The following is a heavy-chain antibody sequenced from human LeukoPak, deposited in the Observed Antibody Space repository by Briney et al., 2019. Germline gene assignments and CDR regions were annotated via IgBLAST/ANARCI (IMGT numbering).Heavy chain of an antibody. CDR2: ISGTGDST. CDR1: GFIFSSYV. Sequence: GGSLRLSCAASGFIFSSYVMSWVRQAPGKGLEWVSAISGTGDSTYYADSVKGRFTISRDNSKNTLYLHMNSLRAEDTAVYYCAKDEMKKFLLWFGELLSIYGMDVWGQGTTVTVS. D-gene: IGHD3-10*01. CDR3: AKDEMKKFLLWFGELLSIYGMDV. J-gene: IGHJ6*02. V-gene: IGHV3-23*01.